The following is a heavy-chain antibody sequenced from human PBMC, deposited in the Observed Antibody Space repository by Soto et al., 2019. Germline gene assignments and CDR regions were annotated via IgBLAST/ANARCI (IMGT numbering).Heavy chain of an antibody. Sequence: QVTLKESGPVLVNPTETLTLRCTVSGLSITDSEMGVSWIRQPPGQPLEWLAHIDSSGEKSYRTFLKSRLAISKDTSKSQIVLTMTNMDPADRATYYCPRRHLAVAVSPWFDPWGQGIPVTVSS. V-gene: IGHV2-26*01. CDR1: GLSITDSEMG. CDR2: IDSSGEK. J-gene: IGHJ5*02. CDR3: PRRHLAVAVSPWFDP. D-gene: IGHD6-19*01.